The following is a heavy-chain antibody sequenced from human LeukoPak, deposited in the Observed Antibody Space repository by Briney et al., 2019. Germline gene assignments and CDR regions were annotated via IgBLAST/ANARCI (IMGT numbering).Heavy chain of an antibody. J-gene: IGHJ5*02. V-gene: IGHV1-2*02. CDR2: INPNSGGT. CDR3: ASDPPGYNWFDP. CDR1: GYTFTGYY. Sequence: ASVKVSCKASGYTFTGYYMHWVRQAPGQGLEWIGWINPNSGGTNYAQKFQGRVTMTRDTSIGTAYMELSRLRSDDTAVYYCASDPPGYNWFDPWGQGTLVTVSS.